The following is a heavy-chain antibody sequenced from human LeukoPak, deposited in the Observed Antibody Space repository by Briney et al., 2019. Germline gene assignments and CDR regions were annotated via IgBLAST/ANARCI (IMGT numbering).Heavy chain of an antibody. J-gene: IGHJ4*02. CDR1: GYTFTRYY. Sequence: ASVKVSCKASGYTFTRYYMHWVRQAPGQGLEWMGWINPNSGGTNYAQKFQGWVTMTRDTSISTAYMELSRLRSDDTAVYYCARDRRIAVAGVRYYFDYWGQGTLVTVSS. V-gene: IGHV1-2*04. CDR3: ARDRRIAVAGVRYYFDY. CDR2: INPNSGGT. D-gene: IGHD6-19*01.